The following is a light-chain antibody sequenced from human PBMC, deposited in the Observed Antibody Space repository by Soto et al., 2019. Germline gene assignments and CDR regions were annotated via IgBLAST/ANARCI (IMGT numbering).Light chain of an antibody. J-gene: IGKJ1*01. Sequence: EVVMTQSPATLSVSPGEGATLSCRASQFVGNKLAWFQQKPGQAPRLLIYFASTMATGIPARFSGSGSGTEFTLTISSLQSEDFAVYYCQQYDNWPPWTFGQGTKVEI. CDR1: QFVGNK. V-gene: IGKV3-15*01. CDR2: FAS. CDR3: QQYDNWPPWT.